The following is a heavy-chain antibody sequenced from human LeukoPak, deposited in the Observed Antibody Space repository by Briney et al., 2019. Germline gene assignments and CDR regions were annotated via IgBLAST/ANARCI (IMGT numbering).Heavy chain of an antibody. V-gene: IGHV4-4*07. CDR3: ARDFYGPDGHHPCYY. CDR2: IYASGST. D-gene: IGHD2/OR15-2a*01. Sequence: SETLSLTCSVSGASISCYYWNGLRQSAGKGLEWVGRIYASGSTNYNPSLKSRVTISMDKSKNQFSLNLKSVTAADTAIYYCARDFYGPDGHHPCYYWGQGVLVTVSS. CDR1: GASISCYY. J-gene: IGHJ4*02.